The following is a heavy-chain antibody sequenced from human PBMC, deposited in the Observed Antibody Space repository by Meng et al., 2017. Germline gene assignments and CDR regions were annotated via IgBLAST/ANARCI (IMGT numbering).Heavy chain of an antibody. D-gene: IGHD6-13*01. Sequence: KVSCKGSGYSFTSYWIGWVRQMPGKGLEWMGIIYPGDSDTRYSPSFQGQVTISADKSISTAYLQWSSLKASDTAMYYCARSIAAAGTLFHAFDIWGQGTRVTVSS. CDR2: IYPGDSDT. CDR3: ARSIAAAGTLFHAFDI. CDR1: GYSFTSYW. J-gene: IGHJ3*02. V-gene: IGHV5-51*01.